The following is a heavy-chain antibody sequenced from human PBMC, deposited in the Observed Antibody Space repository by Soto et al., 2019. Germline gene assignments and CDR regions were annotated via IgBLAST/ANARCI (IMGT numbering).Heavy chain of an antibody. CDR2: IYSSGST. CDR3: ASELQGDYYYYGMDV. CDR1: GGSNSSSTYD. J-gene: IGHJ6*02. Sequence: KPSETLALTCSVSGGSNSSSTYDWSWIRQPPGKGLKWVGSIYSSGSTYYNPSLKSRVTISVETSKNQFSLKLSSVTTADTAVYYCASELQGDYYYYGMDVWGQGTTVTVSS. V-gene: IGHV4-39*01. D-gene: IGHD1-7*01.